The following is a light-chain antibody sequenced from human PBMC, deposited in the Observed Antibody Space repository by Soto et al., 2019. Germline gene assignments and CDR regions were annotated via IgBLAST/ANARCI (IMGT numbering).Light chain of an antibody. Sequence: DIQMTQSPSSLSASVGDRVTITCRASQSISSYLNWYQQKPGKAPKLLIYAASSLQSGVPSRFSGSGSGTEFTLTISSLQSEDFAVYYCHQYNKWPPITFGQGTRLEIK. CDR1: QSISSY. V-gene: IGKV1-39*01. J-gene: IGKJ5*01. CDR3: HQYNKWPPIT. CDR2: AAS.